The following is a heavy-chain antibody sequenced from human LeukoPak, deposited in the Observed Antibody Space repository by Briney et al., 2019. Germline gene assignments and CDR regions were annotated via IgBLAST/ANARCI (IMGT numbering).Heavy chain of an antibody. CDR2: ISYDGSNK. Sequence: GGSLRLSCAASGFTFSSYAMHWVRQAPGMGLEWVAVISYDGSNKYYADSVKGRFTISRDNSKNTLYLQMNSLRAEDTAVYYCARDGTSYYGSGSYFDYWGQGTLVTVSS. J-gene: IGHJ4*02. CDR1: GFTFSSYA. D-gene: IGHD3-10*01. V-gene: IGHV3-30-3*01. CDR3: ARDGTSYYGSGSYFDY.